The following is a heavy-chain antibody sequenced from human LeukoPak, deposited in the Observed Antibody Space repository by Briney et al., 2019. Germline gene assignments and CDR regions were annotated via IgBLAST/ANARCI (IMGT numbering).Heavy chain of an antibody. V-gene: IGHV1-2*02. CDR3: ARASGYSSSGHY. D-gene: IGHD6-6*01. Sequence: ASVKVSCKASGGTFSSYAISWVRQAPGQGPEWMGWINPNSGGTNYAQKFQGRVTMTRDTSISTAYMELSRLRSDDTAVYYCARASGYSSSGHYWGQGTLVTVSP. CDR2: INPNSGGT. J-gene: IGHJ4*02. CDR1: GGTFSSYA.